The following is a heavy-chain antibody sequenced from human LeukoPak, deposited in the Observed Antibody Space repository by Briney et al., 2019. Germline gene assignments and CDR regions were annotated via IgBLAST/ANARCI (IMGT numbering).Heavy chain of an antibody. CDR1: GGSFSGYY. CDR2: TNHSGST. J-gene: IGHJ4*02. Sequence: PSETLSLTCAVYGGSFSGYYWSWIRQPPGKGLEWIGETNHSGSTNYNPSLKSRVTISVDTSKNQFSLKLSSVTAADTAVYYCAREDGSGSYSVFDYWGQGTLVTVSS. V-gene: IGHV4-34*01. D-gene: IGHD3-10*01. CDR3: AREDGSGSYSVFDY.